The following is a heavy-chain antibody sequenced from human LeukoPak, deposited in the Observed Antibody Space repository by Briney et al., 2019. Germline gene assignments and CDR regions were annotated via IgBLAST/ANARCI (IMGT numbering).Heavy chain of an antibody. CDR2: IYHSGST. J-gene: IGHJ6*02. Sequence: SEILSLTCTVSGGSISSYYWSWIRQPPGKGLEWIGYIYHSGSTYYNPSLKSRVTISVDRSKNQFSLKLSSVTAADTAVYYCAGRRWYLGMDVWGQGTTVTVSS. D-gene: IGHD4-23*01. CDR1: GGSISSYY. V-gene: IGHV4-59*04. CDR3: AGRRWYLGMDV.